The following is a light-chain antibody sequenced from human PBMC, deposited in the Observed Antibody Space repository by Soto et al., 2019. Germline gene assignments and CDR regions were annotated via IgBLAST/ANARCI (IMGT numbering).Light chain of an antibody. V-gene: IGLV2-11*01. Sequence: QSALTQPRSVSGSPGQSVTISCTGTASDVGGYNYVSWYQQHPGKAPKVMIHDVSKRPSGVPDRFSGSKSGNTASLTISGLQAVDEADYYCCSYAGSYTLVFGGGTKLTVL. J-gene: IGLJ3*02. CDR1: ASDVGGYNY. CDR2: DVS. CDR3: CSYAGSYTLV.